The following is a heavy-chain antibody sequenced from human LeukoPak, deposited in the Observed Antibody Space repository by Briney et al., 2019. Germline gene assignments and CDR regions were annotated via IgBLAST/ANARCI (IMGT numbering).Heavy chain of an antibody. CDR1: GFTFSSYW. Sequence: GGSLRLSCAASGFTFSSYWMSWVRQAPGKGLEWVANIKQDGSDKYYVDSVKGGFTISRDNAKKSLYMQMNSLRAEDTAVYYSAKEKTTGTYYVDYWGQGTLVTVSS. CDR2: IKQDGSDK. V-gene: IGHV3-7*04. CDR3: AKEKTTGTYYVDY. J-gene: IGHJ4*02. D-gene: IGHD1-7*01.